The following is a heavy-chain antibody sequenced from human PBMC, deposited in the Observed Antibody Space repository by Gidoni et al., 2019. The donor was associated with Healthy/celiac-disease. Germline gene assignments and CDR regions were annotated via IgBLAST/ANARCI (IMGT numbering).Heavy chain of an antibody. Sequence: QVQLQQWGAGLLKPSETLSLTCAMSGPSFSGYYWSWIRQSPGRGLEWIAENTHTGSTNYKPSLRSRVTISVDASKNQFSLQLRSVTAADTAVYYCARGRYHDSSGFPYWGQGTLVTVSS. J-gene: IGHJ4*02. CDR2: NTHTGST. CDR3: ARGRYHDSSGFPY. D-gene: IGHD3-22*01. CDR1: GPSFSGYY. V-gene: IGHV4-34*01.